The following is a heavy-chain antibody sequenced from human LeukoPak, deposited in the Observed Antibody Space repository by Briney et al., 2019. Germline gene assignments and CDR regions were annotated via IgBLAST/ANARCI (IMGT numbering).Heavy chain of an antibody. Sequence: SETLSLTCTVSGYSISSGYYWGWIRQPPGKGLEWTGSIYYSGSTYYNPSLKSRVTISVDTSKNQFSLKLSSVTAADTAVYYCARGDYDILTGYYPVDYWGQGTLVTVSS. CDR1: GYSISSGYY. V-gene: IGHV4-38-2*02. J-gene: IGHJ4*02. D-gene: IGHD3-9*01. CDR2: IYYSGST. CDR3: ARGDYDILTGYYPVDY.